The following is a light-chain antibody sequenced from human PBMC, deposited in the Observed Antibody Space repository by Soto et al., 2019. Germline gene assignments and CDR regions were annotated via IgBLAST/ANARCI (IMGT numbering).Light chain of an antibody. CDR3: CSYAGSYTFV. J-gene: IGLJ1*01. CDR1: NSDIGGYNY. Sequence: QSVLTQPRSVPGSPGQSVTISCIGTNSDIGGYNYVSWYRQYPGKAPKVMIYDVNKRPSGVPDRFSGSKSANTASLTISGLQAEDEADYYCCSYAGSYTFVFGTGTKVTVL. CDR2: DVN. V-gene: IGLV2-11*01.